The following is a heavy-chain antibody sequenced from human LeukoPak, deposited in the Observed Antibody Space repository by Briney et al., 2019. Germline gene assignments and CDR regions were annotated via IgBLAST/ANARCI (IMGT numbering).Heavy chain of an antibody. CDR1: GFSFSGHW. D-gene: IGHD6-6*01. CDR3: ARGPNSNWSGLDF. J-gene: IGHJ4*02. Sequence: GGSLRLSCTASGFSFSGHWMHWARQLPGKGLVWVSRISPTGSTTSYADSVKSRFTVSRDNAKNTLYLQVNNLRAEDTAVYYCARGPNSNWSGLDFWGQGTLLTVSS. V-gene: IGHV3-74*01. CDR2: ISPTGSTT.